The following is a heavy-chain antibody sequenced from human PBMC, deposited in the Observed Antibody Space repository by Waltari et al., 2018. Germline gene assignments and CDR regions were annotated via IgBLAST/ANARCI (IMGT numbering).Heavy chain of an antibody. CDR1: GFTFSSYS. V-gene: IGHV3-48*04. CDR2: ISSSSSTI. J-gene: IGHJ4*02. CDR3: ARGPPQEEWLLNDY. Sequence: EVQLVESGGGLVQPGGSLRLSCAASGFTFSSYSMNWVRQAPGKGLEWVSYISSSSSTIYYADSGKGRFTISRDNAKNSLYLQMNSLRAEDTAVYYCARGPPQEEWLLNDYWGQGTLVTVSS. D-gene: IGHD3-3*01.